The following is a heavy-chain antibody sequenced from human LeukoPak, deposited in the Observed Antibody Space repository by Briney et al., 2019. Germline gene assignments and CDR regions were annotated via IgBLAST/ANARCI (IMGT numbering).Heavy chain of an antibody. CDR1: GFTFSSYS. CDR3: ARDPRYCGGDCYPSWFDP. CDR2: ISSSSSYI. Sequence: PGGSLRLSCAASGFTFSSYSMSWFRQAPGKGLEWVSSISSSSSYIYYADSVKGRFTISRDNAKNSLYLQMNSLRAEDTAVYYCARDPRYCGGDCYPSWFDPWGQGTLVTVSS. J-gene: IGHJ5*02. D-gene: IGHD2-21*02. V-gene: IGHV3-21*01.